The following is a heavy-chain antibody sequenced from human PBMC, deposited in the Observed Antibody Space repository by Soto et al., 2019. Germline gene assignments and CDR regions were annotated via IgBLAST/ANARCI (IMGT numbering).Heavy chain of an antibody. CDR2: ISSSSSTI. V-gene: IGHV3-48*02. Sequence: GGSLRLSCAASGFTFSSYSMNWARQAPGKGLEWVSYISSSSSTIYYADSVKGRFTIARDNAKSSLYLQMNSLRDEDTAVYYCARDDGGCYCLRFGMDVWGQGTTVTVSS. CDR1: GFTFSSYS. CDR3: ARDDGGCYCLRFGMDV. J-gene: IGHJ6*02. D-gene: IGHD3-16*01.